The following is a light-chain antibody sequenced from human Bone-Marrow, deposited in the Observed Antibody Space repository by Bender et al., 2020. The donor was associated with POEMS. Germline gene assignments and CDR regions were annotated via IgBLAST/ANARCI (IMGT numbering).Light chain of an antibody. J-gene: IGLJ3*02. V-gene: IGLV1-44*01. CDR3: AAWDAGLSGRV. Sequence: QSVLTQPPSASGTPGQRVTISCSGSNSNIGTNAVNWFQQFPGTAPKLLIYSDNQRPSGVPDRCYAVNSGTSASLAISGLQAEDEADYYCAAWDAGLSGRVFGGGTTLTGL. CDR2: SDN. CDR1: NSNIGTNA.